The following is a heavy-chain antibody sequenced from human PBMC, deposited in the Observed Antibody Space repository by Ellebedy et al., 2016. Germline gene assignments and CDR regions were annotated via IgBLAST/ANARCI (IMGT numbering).Heavy chain of an antibody. Sequence: SGPTLVKPTETLTLTCTVSGFSLSNARMGVSWIRQPPGKALEWLAHIFSNDEKSYSTSLKSRLTISKDTSKSQVVLTMTNMDPVDTATYYCARIITGTTVQAFDIWGQGTMVTVSS. J-gene: IGHJ3*02. V-gene: IGHV2-26*01. CDR2: IFSNDEK. CDR1: GFSLSNARMG. D-gene: IGHD1-20*01. CDR3: ARIITGTTVQAFDI.